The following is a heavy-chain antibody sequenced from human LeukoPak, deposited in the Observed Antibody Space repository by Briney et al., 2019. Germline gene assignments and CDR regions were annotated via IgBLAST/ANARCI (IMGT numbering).Heavy chain of an antibody. CDR3: ASNSYYDFWSGTLDY. D-gene: IGHD3-3*01. CDR2: IYTSGST. Sequence: SETLSLTCTVSGGSISSYYWSWIRQPAGKGLEWIGRIYTSGSTNYNPSLKSRVTMSVDTSKNQYSLKLSSVTAADPAVYYCASNSYYDFWSGTLDYWGQGTLVTVSS. J-gene: IGHJ4*02. V-gene: IGHV4-4*07. CDR1: GGSISSYY.